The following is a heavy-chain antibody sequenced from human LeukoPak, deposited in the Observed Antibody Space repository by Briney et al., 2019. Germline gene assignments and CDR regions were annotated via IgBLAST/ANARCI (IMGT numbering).Heavy chain of an antibody. J-gene: IGHJ3*02. Sequence: SETLSLTCTVSGGSISSGSYYWSWIRQPAGKGLEWIGRIYTSGSTNYNPSLKSRVTMSVDTSKNQFSLKLSSVTAADTAVYYCAREGYSSSWCDAFDIWGQGTMVTVSS. CDR3: AREGYSSSWCDAFDI. CDR2: IYTSGST. CDR1: GGSISSGSYY. D-gene: IGHD6-13*01. V-gene: IGHV4-61*02.